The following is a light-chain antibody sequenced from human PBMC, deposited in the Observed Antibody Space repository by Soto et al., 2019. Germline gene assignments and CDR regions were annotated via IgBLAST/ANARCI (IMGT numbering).Light chain of an antibody. CDR3: QVWDSSSDHVV. J-gene: IGLJ2*01. Sequence: SYELTQPPSVSVSPGKTARITCGGNNIGSKRVHWYKQKPGQAPVLVIYYDNDRPSGIPERFSGSNSGNTANLTISRFEAGDEADYYCQVWDSSSDHVVFGVGTKLTGL. CDR1: NIGSKR. V-gene: IGLV3-21*04. CDR2: YDN.